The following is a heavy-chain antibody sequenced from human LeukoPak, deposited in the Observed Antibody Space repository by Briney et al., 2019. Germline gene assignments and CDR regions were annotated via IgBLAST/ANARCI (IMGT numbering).Heavy chain of an antibody. V-gene: IGHV4-34*01. D-gene: IGHD3-22*01. CDR3: ARVTVYYYDSSGYDDY. CDR2: INHSGST. Sequence: SETPSLTCAVYGGSFSGYYWSWIRQPPGKGLEWIGEINHSGSTNYNPSLKSRVTISVDTSKNQFSLKLSSVTAADTAVYYCARVTVYYYDSSGYDDYWGQGTLVTVSS. CDR1: GGSFSGYY. J-gene: IGHJ4*02.